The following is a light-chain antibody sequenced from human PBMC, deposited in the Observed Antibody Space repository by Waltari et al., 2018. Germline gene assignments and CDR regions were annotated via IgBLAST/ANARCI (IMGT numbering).Light chain of an antibody. CDR2: GAS. Sequence: EIVLTQSPGTLSLSSGDRPTLSCRASQTISSRYLVWYQQRPGQAPRLLIYGASTRATGIPDRFSGSGSGTDFTLTISGLEPEDFAVYYCQQYGGSVPVTFGQGTRLEIK. CDR1: QTISSRY. CDR3: QQYGGSVPVT. V-gene: IGKV3-20*01. J-gene: IGKJ5*01.